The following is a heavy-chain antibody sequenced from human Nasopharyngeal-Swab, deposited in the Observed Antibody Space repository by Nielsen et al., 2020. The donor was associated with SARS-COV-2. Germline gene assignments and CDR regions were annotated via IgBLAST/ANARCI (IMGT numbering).Heavy chain of an antibody. CDR1: GYRLSELS. D-gene: IGHD2-2*01. CDR3: ATGMLTSTLFHYHYYINV. Sequence: ASVTVSCKVSGYRLSELSMHLVRQAPGKGPEWMGGFDPEDDEKIYAPKFQGSVTITEDTTTNTAYLKLSSLGSGDTAMYFCATGMLTSTLFHYHYYINVWGKGTTVTVSS. V-gene: IGHV1-24*01. CDR2: FDPEDDEK. J-gene: IGHJ6*03.